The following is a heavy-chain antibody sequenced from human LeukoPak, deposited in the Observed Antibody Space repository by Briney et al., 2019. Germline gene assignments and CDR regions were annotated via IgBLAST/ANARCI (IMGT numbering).Heavy chain of an antibody. CDR1: GFTFDDYG. J-gene: IGHJ4*02. Sequence: PGGSLRLSCAASGFTFDDYGMSWVRQAPGKGLEWVSGINWNGGSTGYADSVKGRFTISRDNAKNSLYLQMNSLRAEDTALYYCARDQLSYYYDSSGYYDYWGQGTLVTVSS. CDR2: INWNGGST. CDR3: ARDQLSYYYDSSGYYDY. D-gene: IGHD3-22*01. V-gene: IGHV3-20*04.